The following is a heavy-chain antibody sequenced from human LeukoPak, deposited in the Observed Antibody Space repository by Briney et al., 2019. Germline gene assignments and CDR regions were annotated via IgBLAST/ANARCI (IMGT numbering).Heavy chain of an antibody. CDR1: GFTFSSYA. Sequence: PGGSLRLSCAASGFTFSSYAMSWVRQAPGKGLEWVSAISGSGGSTYYADSVKGRFTISRDNSKNTLYLQMNSLRVEDTAVYYCATQGGLVVVAVPNWFDPWGQGTLVTVSS. D-gene: IGHD2-15*01. CDR3: ATQGGLVVVAVPNWFDP. J-gene: IGHJ5*02. V-gene: IGHV3-23*01. CDR2: ISGSGGST.